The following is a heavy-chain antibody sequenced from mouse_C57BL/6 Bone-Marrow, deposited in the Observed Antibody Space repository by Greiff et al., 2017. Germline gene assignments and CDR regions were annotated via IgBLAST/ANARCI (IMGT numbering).Heavy chain of an antibody. Sequence: VQLQQSGPGLVKPSQSLSLTCSVTGYSITSGYYWNWIRQFPGNKLEWMGYISYDGSNNYNPPLKNRISITRETSKNQFFLKLNSVTTEDIATYYCARYYYDGSSGFAYWCQGTLVTVSA. CDR2: ISYDGSN. CDR3: ARYYYDGSSGFAY. J-gene: IGHJ3*01. D-gene: IGHD1-1*01. CDR1: GYSITSGYY. V-gene: IGHV3-6*01.